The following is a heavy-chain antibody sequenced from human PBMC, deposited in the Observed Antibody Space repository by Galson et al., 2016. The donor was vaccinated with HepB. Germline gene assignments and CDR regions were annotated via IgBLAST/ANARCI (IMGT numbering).Heavy chain of an antibody. J-gene: IGHJ6*02. CDR3: ARDDSSGGSYYYYGLDV. Sequence: SVKVSCKASGFTFTNYAINWVRQAPGQGLEWMGWIDTNTGNPTYAQGFTGRFLFSLDTSVSTAYLQISSLKTADTALYFCARDDSSGGSYYYYGLDVWGQGTTVIVSS. CDR2: IDTNTGNP. D-gene: IGHD3-10*01. V-gene: IGHV7-4-1*02. CDR1: GFTFTNYA.